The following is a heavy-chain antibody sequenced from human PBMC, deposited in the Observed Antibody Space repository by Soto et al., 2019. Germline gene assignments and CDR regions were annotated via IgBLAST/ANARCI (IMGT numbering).Heavy chain of an antibody. D-gene: IGHD5-12*01. CDR1: GCSISSYY. J-gene: IGHJ4*02. Sequence: PSDTLSLTFTVSGCSISSYYWSWIRQPPGKGLEWIGYIYYSGSTNYNPSLKSRVTISVDTSKNQFSLKLSSVTAADTAVYYCARDSGYDSVCFDYWGQGTLVTVSS. V-gene: IGHV4-59*01. CDR3: ARDSGYDSVCFDY. CDR2: IYYSGST.